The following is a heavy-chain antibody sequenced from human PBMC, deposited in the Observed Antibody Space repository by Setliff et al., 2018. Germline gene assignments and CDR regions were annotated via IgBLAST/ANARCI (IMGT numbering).Heavy chain of an antibody. Sequence: GSLRLSCAASGFIFSDSAVHWVRQAPGKGLEWIGRIRSKANNYATGYTASMKGRFTISRDDSKNTLYLHMNSLKTEDTAVYYCTTNLALVGGSFLEFGYWGQGTLVTVSS. J-gene: IGHJ4*02. D-gene: IGHD1-26*01. CDR3: TTNLALVGGSFLEFGY. CDR2: IRSKANNYAT. V-gene: IGHV3-73*01. CDR1: GFIFSDSA.